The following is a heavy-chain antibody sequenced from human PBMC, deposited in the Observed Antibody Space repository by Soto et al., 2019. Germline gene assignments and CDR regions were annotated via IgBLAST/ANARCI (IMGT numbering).Heavy chain of an antibody. J-gene: IGHJ6*02. Sequence: QLQLQESGPGLVKPSETLSLTCTVSGGSISSSSYYWGWIRQPPGKGLEWIGSIYYSGSTYYNPSLKSRVTISVGTSKNQVSLKLSSVTAADTAVYYWARHSVGPKLVVTAALLYFHYGIDGWGQGTPVPLSS. CDR1: GGSISSSSYY. D-gene: IGHD2-2*01. CDR3: ARHSVGPKLVVTAALLYFHYGIDG. CDR2: IYYSGST. V-gene: IGHV4-39*01.